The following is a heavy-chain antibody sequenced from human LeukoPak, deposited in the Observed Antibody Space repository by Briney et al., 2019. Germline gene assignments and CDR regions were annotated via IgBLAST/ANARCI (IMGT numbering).Heavy chain of an antibody. CDR2: IDWDDDK. D-gene: IGHD4-17*01. Sequence: ESGPTLVNPTQTLTLTCTFSEFSLSTRGMRVSWIRQPPGKALEWLARIDWDDDKFYSTSLKTRLTISKDTSKNQVVLTMTNMDPVDTATYYCARMGDDYGDAFDIWGQGTMVTVSS. CDR1: EFSLSTRGMR. CDR3: ARMGDDYGDAFDI. J-gene: IGHJ3*02. V-gene: IGHV2-70*04.